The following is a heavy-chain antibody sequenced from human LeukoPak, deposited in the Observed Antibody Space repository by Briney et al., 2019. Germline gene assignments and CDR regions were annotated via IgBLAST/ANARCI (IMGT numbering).Heavy chain of an antibody. CDR2: IYYSGST. Sequence: PSQTLSLTCTVSGGSISSGGYYWSWIRQHPGKGLEWIGYIYYSGSTYYNPSLKSRVTISVDTSKNQFSLKLSSVTAADTAVYYCARDSIEVATTLETYYYMDVWGKGTMVTVSS. CDR1: GGSISSGGYY. V-gene: IGHV4-31*03. D-gene: IGHD5-12*01. CDR3: ARDSIEVATTLETYYYMDV. J-gene: IGHJ6*03.